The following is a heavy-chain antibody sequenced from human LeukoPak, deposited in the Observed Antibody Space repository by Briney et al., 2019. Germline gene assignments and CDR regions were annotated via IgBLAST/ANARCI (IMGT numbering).Heavy chain of an antibody. Sequence: PSETLSLTCAVPGGSMTTRNYYWGWIRQPPGKGLEWIGHKYYSGSTYYNPSLKSRVSISVDTTIYQFSLNLSSVTAADTAVYYCARVSTGWYHHFDSWGQGTLVTVSS. CDR2: KYYSGST. CDR3: ARVSTGWYHHFDS. D-gene: IGHD6-19*01. CDR1: GGSMTTRNYY. V-gene: IGHV4-39*07. J-gene: IGHJ4*02.